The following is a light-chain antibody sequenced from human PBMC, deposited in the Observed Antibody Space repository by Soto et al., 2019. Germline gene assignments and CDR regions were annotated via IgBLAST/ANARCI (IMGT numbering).Light chain of an antibody. CDR1: SSDVGGYNY. CDR3: SSYTSSSTRV. V-gene: IGLV2-14*01. J-gene: IGLJ1*01. CDR2: EVT. Sequence: QSVLTQPASVSGSPGQSITISCTGTSSDVGGYNYVSWYQQHPGIAPKLMIYEVTNRPSGVSSRFSGSKSGNTASLTISGLQAEDEADYYCSSYTSSSTRVFGTGTKVTV.